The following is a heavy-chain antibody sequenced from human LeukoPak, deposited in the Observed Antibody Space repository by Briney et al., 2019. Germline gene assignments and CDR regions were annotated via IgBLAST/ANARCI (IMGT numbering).Heavy chain of an antibody. CDR3: ATGSGYYYGAFDI. D-gene: IGHD3-22*01. Sequence: SVKVSCKASGGAFTYYALSWVRQAPGQGLEWMGGIIPIFGTVNYAQKFQGRVTLTEDTSTDTAYMELSSLRSEDTAVYYCATGSGYYYGAFDIWGQGTMVTVSS. CDR2: IIPIFGTV. CDR1: GGAFTYYA. V-gene: IGHV1-69*06. J-gene: IGHJ3*02.